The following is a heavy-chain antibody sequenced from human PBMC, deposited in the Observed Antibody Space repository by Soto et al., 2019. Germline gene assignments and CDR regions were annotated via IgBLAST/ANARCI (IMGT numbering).Heavy chain of an antibody. D-gene: IGHD2-15*01. V-gene: IGHV3-23*01. CDR2: ISGSGGST. CDR3: AKDVSWWLDAFDI. Sequence: GGSLRLSCAASGFTFSRYAMSWVLQAPGKGLEWVSAISGSGGSTYYADSVKGRFTISRDNSKNTLYLQMNSLRAEDTAVYYCAKDVSWWLDAFDIWGQGTMVTVSS. J-gene: IGHJ3*02. CDR1: GFTFSRYA.